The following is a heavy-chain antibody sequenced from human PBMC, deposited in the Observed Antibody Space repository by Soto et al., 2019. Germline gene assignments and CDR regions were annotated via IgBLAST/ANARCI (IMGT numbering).Heavy chain of an antibody. D-gene: IGHD2-15*01. CDR3: ARSLAAKRGGEHYYYGMDV. J-gene: IGHJ6*02. Sequence: PGGSLRLSCAASGFTFSSYSMNWVRQAPGKGLEWVSYISSSSSTIYYADSVKGRFTISRDNAKNSLYLQMNSLRDEDTAVYYCARSLAAKRGGEHYYYGMDVWGQGTTVTVSS. CDR2: ISSSSSTI. V-gene: IGHV3-48*02. CDR1: GFTFSSYS.